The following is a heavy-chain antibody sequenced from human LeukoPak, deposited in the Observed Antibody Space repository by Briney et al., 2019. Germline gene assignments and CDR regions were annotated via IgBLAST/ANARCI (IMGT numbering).Heavy chain of an antibody. CDR1: GFTVSSNY. D-gene: IGHD6-13*01. V-gene: IGHV3-53*01. CDR3: ARSYSSSWYPLNY. J-gene: IGHJ4*02. Sequence: GGSLRLSCAASGFTVSSNYMSWVRQAPGKGLVWVSVIYSGGSTYYADSVKGRFTISRDNSKNTLYLQMNSLRAEDTAVYYCARSYSSSWYPLNYWGQGTLVTVSS. CDR2: IYSGGST.